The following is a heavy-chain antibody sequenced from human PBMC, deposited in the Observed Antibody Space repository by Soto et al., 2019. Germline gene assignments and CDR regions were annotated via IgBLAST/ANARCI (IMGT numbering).Heavy chain of an antibody. D-gene: IGHD6-19*01. J-gene: IGHJ1*01. V-gene: IGHV1-18*01. Sequence: QVQLVQSGAEVKKPGASVKVSCKASGYTFTSYGISWVRQAPGQGLEWMGWISAYNGNTNYAQKLQGRVTMTTDTSKSTAYMELRSLRSDDTAVYYCARDWFTGTGIAVAGTYFQHWGQGTLVTVSS. CDR1: GYTFTSYG. CDR2: ISAYNGNT. CDR3: ARDWFTGTGIAVAGTYFQH.